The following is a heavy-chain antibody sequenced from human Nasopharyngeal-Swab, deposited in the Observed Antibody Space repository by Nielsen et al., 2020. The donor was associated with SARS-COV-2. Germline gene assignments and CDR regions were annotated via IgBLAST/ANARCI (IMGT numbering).Heavy chain of an antibody. CDR3: ATGGIVTSNWFDP. D-gene: IGHD3-10*01. CDR1: GYTLTELS. V-gene: IGHV1-24*01. Sequence: SVKVSCKVSGYTLTELSMHWVRQAPGKGLEWMGGFDPEDGETIYAQKFQGRVTMTEDTSTDTAYMELSSLRSEDTAVYYCATGGIVTSNWFDPWGQGTLVTVSS. J-gene: IGHJ5*02. CDR2: FDPEDGET.